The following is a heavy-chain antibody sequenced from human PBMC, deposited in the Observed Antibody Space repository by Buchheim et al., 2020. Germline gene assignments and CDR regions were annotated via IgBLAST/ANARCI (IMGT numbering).Heavy chain of an antibody. J-gene: IGHJ4*02. CDR3: ARENYFDY. V-gene: IGHV3-33*01. CDR1: GYSFSGFG. CDR2: IWSDGTKK. Sequence: QVQLVESGGDVVQPGTSLRLSCAASGYSFSGFGMHWVRQAPGKGLEWVAIIWSDGTKKYYADSVKGRFTISRDNAKNSLYLQMNSLRAEDTALYYCARENYFDYWGQGAL.